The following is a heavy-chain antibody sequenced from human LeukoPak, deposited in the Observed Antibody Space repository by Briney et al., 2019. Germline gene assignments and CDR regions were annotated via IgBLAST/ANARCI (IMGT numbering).Heavy chain of an antibody. CDR1: GFIFSDYY. CDR2: ISSSATTI. CDR3: AKASYDSSGYYPFDY. Sequence: GGSLRLSCTASGFIFSDYYMTWIRQAPGKGLEWVSYISSSATTISYADSVKGRFIISRDNTKNSLYLQMNSLRAEDTALYYCAKASYDSSGYYPFDYWGQGTLVTVSS. D-gene: IGHD3-22*01. V-gene: IGHV3-11*01. J-gene: IGHJ4*02.